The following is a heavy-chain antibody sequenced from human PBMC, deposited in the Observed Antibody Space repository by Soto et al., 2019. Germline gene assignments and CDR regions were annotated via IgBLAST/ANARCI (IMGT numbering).Heavy chain of an antibody. V-gene: IGHV3-64*01. CDR2: ISSNGGST. CDR1: GFTFSSYA. J-gene: IGHJ4*02. D-gene: IGHD3-3*01. CDR3: ARGSITIFGVVIETSGFADY. Sequence: GGSLRLSCAASGFTFSSYAMHWVRQAPGKGLEYVSAISSNGGSTYYANSVKGRFTISRVNSKNTLYLQMGSLRAEDMAVYYCARGSITIFGVVIETSGFADYWGQGTLVTVSS.